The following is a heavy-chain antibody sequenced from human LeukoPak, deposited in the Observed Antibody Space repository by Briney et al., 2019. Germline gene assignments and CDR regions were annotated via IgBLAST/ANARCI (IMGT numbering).Heavy chain of an antibody. CDR1: GFTFSSYG. Sequence: GGSLRLSCAASGFTFSSYGMSWVRQAPGKGLEWVSAISGSGGSTYYADSVKGRFTISRDNSKNTLYLQMNSLRAEDTAVYYCAKDRGDSSGYYLGVFDYWGQGTLVTVSS. D-gene: IGHD3-22*01. J-gene: IGHJ4*02. CDR2: ISGSGGST. CDR3: AKDRGDSSGYYLGVFDY. V-gene: IGHV3-23*01.